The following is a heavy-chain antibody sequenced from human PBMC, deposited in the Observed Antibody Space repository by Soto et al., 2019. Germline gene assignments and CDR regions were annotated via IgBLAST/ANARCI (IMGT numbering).Heavy chain of an antibody. J-gene: IGHJ5*02. D-gene: IGHD3-10*01. CDR2: INPNSGGT. Sequence: AASVKVSCKASGYTFTGYYMHWVRQAPGQGPEWMGWINPNSGGTNYAQKFQGRVTMTRDTSISTAYMELSRLRSDDTAVYYCARERGTMVRGVIMTLNWFDPWGQGTLVTVSS. V-gene: IGHV1-2*02. CDR1: GYTFTGYY. CDR3: ARERGTMVRGVIMTLNWFDP.